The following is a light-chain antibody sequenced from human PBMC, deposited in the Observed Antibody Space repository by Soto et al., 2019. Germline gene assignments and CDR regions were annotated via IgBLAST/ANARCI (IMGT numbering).Light chain of an antibody. V-gene: IGKV1-39*01. CDR1: QTIRSY. CDR3: QQTYSTPWT. CDR2: GAA. J-gene: IGKJ1*01. Sequence: DIQMTQSPSSLSASVGDRVTIACRASQTIRSYLNWYQQKPGKAPELLIYGAASLQSGVPSRFSGSESGTDFTLSISSLQPEDFATYYCQQTYSTPWTFGQGTKVEIK.